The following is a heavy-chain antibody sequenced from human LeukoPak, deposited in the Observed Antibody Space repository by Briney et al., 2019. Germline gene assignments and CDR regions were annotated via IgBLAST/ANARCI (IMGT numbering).Heavy chain of an antibody. J-gene: IGHJ5*02. Sequence: PSETLSLICTVSGGSISSSSYYWGWIRQPPGKGLEWIGSIYYSGSTYYNPSLKSRVTISVDTSKNQFSLKLSSVTAADTAVYYCARAEQQLVLGWFDPWGQGTLVTVSS. D-gene: IGHD6-13*01. CDR1: GGSISSSSYY. CDR2: IYYSGST. V-gene: IGHV4-39*01. CDR3: ARAEQQLVLGWFDP.